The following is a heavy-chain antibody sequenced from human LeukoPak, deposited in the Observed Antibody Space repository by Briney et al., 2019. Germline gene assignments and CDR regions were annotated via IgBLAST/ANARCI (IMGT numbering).Heavy chain of an antibody. Sequence: SETLSLTCTVSGGSISSYYWGWIGQLPGKGLEWIGYIYYSGSTNYNPSLKSRVTISVDTSKNQFSLKLSSVTAADTAVYYCARQGRYSSGWYLRSWGQGTLVTVSS. D-gene: IGHD6-19*01. J-gene: IGHJ5*02. CDR1: GGSISSYY. CDR2: IYYSGST. V-gene: IGHV4-59*08. CDR3: ARQGRYSSGWYLRS.